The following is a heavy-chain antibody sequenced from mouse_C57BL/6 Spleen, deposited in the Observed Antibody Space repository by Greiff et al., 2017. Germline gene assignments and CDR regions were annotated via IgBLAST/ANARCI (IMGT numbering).Heavy chain of an antibody. V-gene: IGHV1-61*01. CDR1: GYTFTSYW. CDR2: IYPSDSET. CDR3: ARGGFYDGYYEAY. J-gene: IGHJ3*01. Sequence: VQLQQSGAELVRPGSSVKLSCKASGYTFTSYWMDWVKQRPGQGLEWIGNIYPSDSETHYNQKFKDKATLTVDKSSSTAYMQLSSLTSEDSAVYYCARGGFYDGYYEAYWGQGTLVTVSA. D-gene: IGHD2-3*01.